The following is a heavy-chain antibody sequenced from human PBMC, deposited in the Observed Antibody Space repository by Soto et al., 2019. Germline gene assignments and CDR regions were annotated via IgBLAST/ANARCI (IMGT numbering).Heavy chain of an antibody. Sequence: QVQLVESGGGVVQPGRSLRLSCAASGFTFSSYAMHWVRQAPGKGLEWVAVISYDGSNKYYADSVKGRFTISRDNSKNTLYLQMTSLRAEDTAVYYCARDGSLYGSGSSFDYWGQGTLVTVSS. D-gene: IGHD3-10*01. CDR3: ARDGSLYGSGSSFDY. CDR2: ISYDGSNK. CDR1: GFTFSSYA. J-gene: IGHJ4*02. V-gene: IGHV3-30-3*01.